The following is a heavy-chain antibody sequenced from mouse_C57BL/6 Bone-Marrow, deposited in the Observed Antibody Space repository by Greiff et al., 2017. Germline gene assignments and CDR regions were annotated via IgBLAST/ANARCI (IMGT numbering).Heavy chain of an antibody. J-gene: IGHJ3*01. CDR2: IYPGSGST. CDR3: ARGERSYGKGWFAY. Sequence: VQLQQPGAELVKPGASVKMSCKASGYTFTSYWITWVKQRPGQGLEWIGDIYPGSGSTNYNEKFKSKATLTVDTSSSTAYMQLSSLTSEDSAVYYCARGERSYGKGWFAYWGQGTLVTVSA. CDR1: GYTFTSYW. D-gene: IGHD2-1*01. V-gene: IGHV1-55*01.